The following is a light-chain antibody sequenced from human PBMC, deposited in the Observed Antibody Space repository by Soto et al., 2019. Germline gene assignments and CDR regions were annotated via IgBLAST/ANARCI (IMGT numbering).Light chain of an antibody. CDR2: NNN. CDR3: QSYDNSLPWV. Sequence: QSALTQPPSVSAAPGQRVSISCSGSSSSIGTHYVAWYQQVPGTPPKLLIYNNNNRPSGVPDRFSGSKSGASASLAITGLQAEDEADYYCQSYDNSLPWVFGGGTKLTVL. J-gene: IGLJ3*02. CDR1: SSSIGTHY. V-gene: IGLV1-40*01.